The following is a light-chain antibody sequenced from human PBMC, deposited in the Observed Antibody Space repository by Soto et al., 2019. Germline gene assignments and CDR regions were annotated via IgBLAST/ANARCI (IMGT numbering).Light chain of an antibody. V-gene: IGLV6-57*03. CDR1: SGSIASNY. Sequence: NFMLTQPHSVSEYPGKTVTISCTRSSGSIASNYVQWYQQRPGSAPTTVIYEDNQRPSGVPDRFSGSIDSSSNSASLTISGLNTEDEADYYCQSYDSSNRGVFGGGTKLTVL. J-gene: IGLJ3*02. CDR2: EDN. CDR3: QSYDSSNRGV.